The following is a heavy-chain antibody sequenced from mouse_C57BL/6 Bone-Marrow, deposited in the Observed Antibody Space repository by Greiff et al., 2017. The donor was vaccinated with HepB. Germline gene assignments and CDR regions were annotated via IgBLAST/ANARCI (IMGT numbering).Heavy chain of an antibody. CDR1: GYTFTSYG. V-gene: IGHV1-81*01. J-gene: IGHJ2*01. D-gene: IGHD2-4*01. CDR3: ARSDYDLYYFDY. Sequence: VKLQESGAELARPGASVKLSCKASGYTFTSYGISWVKQRTGQGLEWIGEIYPRSGNTYYNEKFKGKATLTADKSSSTAYMELRSLTSEDSAVYFCARSDYDLYYFDYWGQGTTLTVSS. CDR2: IYPRSGNT.